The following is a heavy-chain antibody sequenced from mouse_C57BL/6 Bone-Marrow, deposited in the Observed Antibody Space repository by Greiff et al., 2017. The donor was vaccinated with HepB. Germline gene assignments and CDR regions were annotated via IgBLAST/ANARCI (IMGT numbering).Heavy chain of an antibody. J-gene: IGHJ1*03. Sequence: QVQLQQSGAELAKPGASVKLSCKASGYTFTSYWMHWVKQRPGQGLEWIGYINPSSGYTKYNQKFKDKATLTADKSSITAYMQLSSLTYEDSAVYYCASHYYGSSYWYFDVWGTGTTVTVSS. CDR2: INPSSGYT. CDR1: GYTFTSYW. D-gene: IGHD1-1*01. V-gene: IGHV1-7*01. CDR3: ASHYYGSSYWYFDV.